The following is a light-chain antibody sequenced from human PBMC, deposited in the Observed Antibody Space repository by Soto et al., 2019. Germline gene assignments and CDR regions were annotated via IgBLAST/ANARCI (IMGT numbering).Light chain of an antibody. CDR3: TSYAGTINFVL. CDR1: SSDVGGYNF. CDR2: DVS. J-gene: IGLJ2*01. Sequence: HSALTQPPSASGSPGQSVTISCTGTSSDVGGYNFVSWYQQHPGKAPKLMIHDVSKRPSGVPDRFSASKSGNTASLTVSGLQAEDEADYYCTSYAGTINFVLFGGGTKVTVL. V-gene: IGLV2-8*01.